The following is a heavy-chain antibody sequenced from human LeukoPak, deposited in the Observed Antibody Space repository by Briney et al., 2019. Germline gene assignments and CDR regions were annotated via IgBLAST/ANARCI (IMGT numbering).Heavy chain of an antibody. CDR3: AKGPHLDRSFDY. CDR2: ISGSGGST. V-gene: IGHV3-23*01. J-gene: IGHJ4*02. Sequence: PGGSLRLSCAASGFTFSSYAMSGVRQAPGKGLEWVSAISGSGGSTYYADSVKGRFTISRDNSKNTLYLQMNSLRAEDTAVYYCAKGPHLDRSFDYWGQGTLVTVSS. CDR1: GFTFSSYA.